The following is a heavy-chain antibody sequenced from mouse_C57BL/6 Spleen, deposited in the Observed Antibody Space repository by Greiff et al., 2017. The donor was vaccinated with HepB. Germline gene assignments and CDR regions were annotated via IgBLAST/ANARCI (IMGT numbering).Heavy chain of an antibody. CDR3: ARRIYYYGSSPLDY. V-gene: IGHV1-18*01. CDR2: INPNNGGT. D-gene: IGHD1-1*01. CDR1: GYTFTDYN. Sequence: EVQLQESGPELVKPGASVKIPCKASGYTFTDYNMDWVKQSHGKSLEWIGDINPNNGGTIYNQKFKGKATLTVDKSSSTAYMELRSLTSEDTAVYYCARRIYYYGSSPLDYWGQGTTLTVSS. J-gene: IGHJ2*01.